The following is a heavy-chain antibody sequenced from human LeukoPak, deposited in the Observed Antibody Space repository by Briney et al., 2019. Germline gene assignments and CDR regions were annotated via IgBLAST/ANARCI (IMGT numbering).Heavy chain of an antibody. CDR2: IYYSGST. J-gene: IGHJ3*02. CDR1: GVSISSHY. CDR3: ARETTVVTPGRSDVFDI. D-gene: IGHD4-23*01. Sequence: SETLSLTCTVSGVSISSHYWNWIRQPPGKGLEWIGYIYYSGSTNYNPSLKSRVTISVDTSKNQFSLKLSSVTAADTAVYYCARETTVVTPGRSDVFDIWGQGTMVTVSS. V-gene: IGHV4-59*11.